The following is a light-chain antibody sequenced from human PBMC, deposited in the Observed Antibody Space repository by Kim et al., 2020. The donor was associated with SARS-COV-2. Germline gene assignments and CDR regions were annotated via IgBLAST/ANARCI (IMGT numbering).Light chain of an antibody. CDR2: DVN. CDR1: SSDVGSGHY. Sequence: QSALTQPASVSGSLGQSITISCTGSSSDVGSGHYVSWYRHHPGKAPKLILYDVNLRPSGVSNRFSGSKSGNTASLTISGPRAEDEADYFCSTYTDSVLFGGGTQLTVL. J-gene: IGLJ3*02. V-gene: IGLV2-14*03. CDR3: STYTDSVL.